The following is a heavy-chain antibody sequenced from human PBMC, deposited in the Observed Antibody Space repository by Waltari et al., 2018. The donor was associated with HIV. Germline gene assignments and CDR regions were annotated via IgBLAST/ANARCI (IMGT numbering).Heavy chain of an antibody. CDR3: AKEGATLTTSAYFYYYGMDV. CDR2: MRYDGTNK. V-gene: IGHV3-30*02. CDR1: GFTFPGYD. D-gene: IGHD4-4*01. Sequence: QVQLVESGGGVVQPGGSLRLSCAASGFTFPGYDIHWVRLAPGKGLEWVAFMRYDGTNKYYADSVKGRFTISRDNSKNSLYLQMNSLRAEDTALYYCAKEGATLTTSAYFYYYGMDVWGQGTTVTVSS. J-gene: IGHJ6*02.